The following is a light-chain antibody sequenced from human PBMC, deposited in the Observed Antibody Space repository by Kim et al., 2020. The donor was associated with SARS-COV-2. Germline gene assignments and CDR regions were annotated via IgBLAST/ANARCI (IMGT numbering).Light chain of an antibody. CDR2: DVS. J-gene: IGLJ3*02. CDR1: SSDFGGYNY. V-gene: IGLV2-14*03. CDR3: SSYTSRSTWV. Sequence: GQSITISCTGTSSDFGGYNYVSWYQQHPGKVPTLIIYDVSKRPSGVSNRFSGSKSGNTASLTISGLQADDEADYFCSSYTSRSTWVFGGGTKVTVL.